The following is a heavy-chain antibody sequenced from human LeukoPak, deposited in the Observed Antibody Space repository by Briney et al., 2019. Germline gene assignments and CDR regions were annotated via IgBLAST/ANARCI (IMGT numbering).Heavy chain of an antibody. J-gene: IGHJ4*02. CDR1: GYEFIAYY. V-gene: IGHV1-2*02. CDR3: ERAVYDKVWGSFRSTPRRVLHF. D-gene: IGHD3-16*02. CDR2: MNPNSGGA. Sequence: GASVKVTCKASGYEFIAYYIHWVRQAPGPGSEWKGWMNPNSGGANSAQKVQGRGSMTIDTSLATAYLDLRSLRFDDKAIYVFERAVYDKVWGSFRSTPRRVLHFWGQGTLVTVSS.